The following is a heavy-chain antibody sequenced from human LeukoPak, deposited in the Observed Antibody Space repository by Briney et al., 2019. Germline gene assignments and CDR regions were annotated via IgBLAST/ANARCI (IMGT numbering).Heavy chain of an antibody. J-gene: IGHJ4*02. CDR2: MNPNSGNT. Sequence: ASVKVSCKASGYTFKNYDINWVRQATGQGLEWMGWMNPNSGNTGFAQKFQDRVSMTRDTSINTAYMELTSLRSGDTAVYYCARATPGGLHGYSFDYWGQGTVVTVYS. CDR3: ARATPGGLHGYSFDY. D-gene: IGHD5-24*01. V-gene: IGHV1-8*02. CDR1: GYTFKNYD.